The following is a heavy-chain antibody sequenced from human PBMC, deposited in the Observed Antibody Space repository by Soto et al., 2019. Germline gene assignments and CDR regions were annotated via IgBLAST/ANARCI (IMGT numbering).Heavy chain of an antibody. V-gene: IGHV4-39*01. D-gene: IGHD4-17*01. CDR3: ARAYGDYGPWWFDP. CDR1: GGSISSSSYY. Sequence: SETLSLTCTVSGGSISSSSYYWGWIRQPPGKGLEWIGSIYYSGSTYYNPSLKSRVTISVDTSKNQFSLKLSSVTAADTAVYYCARAYGDYGPWWFDPWGQGTLVTVSS. J-gene: IGHJ5*02. CDR2: IYYSGST.